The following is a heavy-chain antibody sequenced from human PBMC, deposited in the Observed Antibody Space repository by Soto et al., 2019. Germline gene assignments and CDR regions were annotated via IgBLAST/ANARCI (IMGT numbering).Heavy chain of an antibody. CDR3: ARGEGSYGVKNYYYGMDV. Sequence: GGSLRLSCAAAGFAFSTYAMTWVRQAPGKGLEWVSVISGSGGSSYYAASVKGRFTISRDNSKNTLFLQMNSLRAEDTAVYYCARGEGSYGVKNYYYGMDVWGQGTTVTVSS. D-gene: IGHD4-17*01. CDR2: ISGSGGSS. J-gene: IGHJ6*02. CDR1: GFAFSTYA. V-gene: IGHV3-23*01.